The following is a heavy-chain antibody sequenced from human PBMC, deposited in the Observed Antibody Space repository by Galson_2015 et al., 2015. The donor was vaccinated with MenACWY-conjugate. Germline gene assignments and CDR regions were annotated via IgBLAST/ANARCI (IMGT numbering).Heavy chain of an antibody. J-gene: IGHJ4*02. D-gene: IGHD3-22*01. Sequence: QSGAEVKKPGESLRISCKGSGYSFTSYWISWVRQMPGKGLEWMGRIDPSDSYTNYSPSFQGHVTISADKSISTAYLQWSSLEASDTAMYYCASAYYYDSSGYFPPDYWGQGTLVTVSS. V-gene: IGHV5-10-1*01. CDR3: ASAYYYDSSGYFPPDY. CDR2: IDPSDSYT. CDR1: GYSFTSYW.